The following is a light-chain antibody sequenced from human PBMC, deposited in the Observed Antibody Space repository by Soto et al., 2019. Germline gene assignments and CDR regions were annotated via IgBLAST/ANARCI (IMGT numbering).Light chain of an antibody. CDR2: DVT. CDR3: SSYTSSSTYV. J-gene: IGLJ1*01. Sequence: QSVVTQAASVSGAPGQSIAISCTGTSSAGGGYNYVSWSQQHPGKAPKLIIYDVTNRPSGVSNRFSGSKSGNTASLTISGLQAEDEADYYCSSYTSSSTYVFGTGTKVTVL. CDR1: SSAGGGYNY. V-gene: IGLV2-14*01.